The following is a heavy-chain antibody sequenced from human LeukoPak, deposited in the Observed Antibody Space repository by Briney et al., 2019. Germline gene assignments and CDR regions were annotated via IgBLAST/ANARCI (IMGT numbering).Heavy chain of an antibody. CDR2: VYPGDSDSDT. Sequence: GESLQISCKGSGYRFTTYWIGWVRPMPGKGLEWMGVVYPGDSDSDTKYSPSFQGQVTISADKSISTAYLQWSSLKASDTAIYYCARRDYYGSGSYWGAFDYWGQGTLVTVSS. V-gene: IGHV5-51*01. CDR1: GYRFTTYW. CDR3: ARRDYYGSGSYWGAFDY. J-gene: IGHJ4*02. D-gene: IGHD3-10*01.